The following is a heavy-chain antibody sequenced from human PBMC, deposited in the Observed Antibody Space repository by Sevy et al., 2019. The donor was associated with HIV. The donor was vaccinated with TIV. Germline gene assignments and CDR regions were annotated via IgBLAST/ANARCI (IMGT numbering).Heavy chain of an antibody. D-gene: IGHD3-3*01. CDR1: GYTFNSFY. Sequence: ASVKVSCKASGYTFNSFYIHWVRQAPGQGLEWMGWINPYSGGTHYAQKFQGRVTLTRDTSISVAYMDLTSLRSNDTAXXXXXXXXXXXXXXXXFAGDFWGQGTLVTVSS. CDR3: XXXXXXXXXXXXFAGDF. V-gene: IGHV1-2*02. CDR2: INPYSGGT. J-gene: IGHJ4*02.